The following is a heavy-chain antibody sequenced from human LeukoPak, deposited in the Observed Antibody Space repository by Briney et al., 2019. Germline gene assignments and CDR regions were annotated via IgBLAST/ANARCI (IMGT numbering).Heavy chain of an antibody. J-gene: IGHJ6*02. V-gene: IGHV1-18*01. CDR2: ISAYNGNT. CDR1: GYTFTSYG. Sequence: ASVKVSCKASGYTFTSYGISWVRQAPGQGLEWMGWISAYNGNTNYAQKLQGRVTMTTDTSTSTAYMEPRSLRSDDTAVYYCARVESIPSTVTTEFYYYYGMDVWGQGTTVTVSS. CDR3: ARVESIPSTVTTEFYYYYGMDV. D-gene: IGHD4-17*01.